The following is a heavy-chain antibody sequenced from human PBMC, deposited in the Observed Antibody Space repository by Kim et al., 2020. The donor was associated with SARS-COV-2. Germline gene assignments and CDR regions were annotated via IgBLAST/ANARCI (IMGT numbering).Heavy chain of an antibody. J-gene: IGHJ4*02. Sequence: RYSPSFQGQVTISAEKSISTAYLQWSSLKASDTAMYYCASPRGYSYGADYWGQGTLVTVSS. D-gene: IGHD5-18*01. V-gene: IGHV5-51*01. CDR3: ASPRGYSYGADY.